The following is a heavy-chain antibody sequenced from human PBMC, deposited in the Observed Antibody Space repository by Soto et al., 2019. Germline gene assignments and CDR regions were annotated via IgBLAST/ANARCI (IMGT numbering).Heavy chain of an antibody. Sequence: GGSLRLSCAASGFTFSSYSMNWVRQAPGKGLEWVSSISSSSSYIYYADSVKGRFTISRDNAKNTLYLQMNSLRAEDTAVYYCAKRIVVVPAAMSGFDYWGQGTLVTVSS. J-gene: IGHJ4*02. CDR3: AKRIVVVPAAMSGFDY. D-gene: IGHD2-2*01. CDR1: GFTFSSYS. V-gene: IGHV3-21*04. CDR2: ISSSSSYI.